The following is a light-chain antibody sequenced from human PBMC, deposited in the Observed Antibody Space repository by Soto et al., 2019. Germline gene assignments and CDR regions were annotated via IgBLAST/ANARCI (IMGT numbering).Light chain of an antibody. CDR2: AAS. CDR3: QQSYSTPPVT. CDR1: QSISTY. Sequence: DIQMTQSPSSLSASVGDRVTITCRASQSISTYLNWYQQKPGKAPNHLIYAASSLQSGVPSRFSGSGSGTDFTLTISSLQPEDFATYYCQQSYSTPPVTFGQGTRLEIK. V-gene: IGKV1-39*01. J-gene: IGKJ5*01.